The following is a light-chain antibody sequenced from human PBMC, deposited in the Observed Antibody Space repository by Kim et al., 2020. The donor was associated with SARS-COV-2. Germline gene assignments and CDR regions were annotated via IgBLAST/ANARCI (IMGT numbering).Light chain of an antibody. CDR2: AAS. CDR3: QQSYSTPRT. Sequence: DIQMTQSPSSLSASVGDRVIITCRASQSISSYLNWYQQKPGKAPKLLIYAASSLQSGVPSRFSGSGSGTDFTLTISSLQPEDFATYYCQQSYSTPRTFGQGPRWIS. V-gene: IGKV1-39*01. CDR1: QSISSY. J-gene: IGKJ1*01.